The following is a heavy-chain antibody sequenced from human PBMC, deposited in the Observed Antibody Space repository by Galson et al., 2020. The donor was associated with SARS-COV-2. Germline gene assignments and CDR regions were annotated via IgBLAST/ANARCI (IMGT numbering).Heavy chain of an antibody. Sequence: GQSLKISCAASGFTFSSYDMHWVRQATGKGLEWVSAIGTAGDTYYPGSVKGRFTISRENAKNSLYLQMNSLRAGDTAVYYCARDSGYSSGFVGAFDIWGQGTMVTVSS. V-gene: IGHV3-13*01. D-gene: IGHD6-19*01. CDR3: ARDSGYSSGFVGAFDI. J-gene: IGHJ3*02. CDR1: GFTFSSYD. CDR2: IGTAGDT.